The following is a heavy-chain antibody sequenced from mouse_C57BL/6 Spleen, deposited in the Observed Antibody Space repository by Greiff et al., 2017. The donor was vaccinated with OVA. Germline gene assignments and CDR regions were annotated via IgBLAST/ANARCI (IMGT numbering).Heavy chain of an antibody. CDR3: ARTATVVAKNWYFDV. J-gene: IGHJ1*03. Sequence: VQLQQSGPGLVQPSQSLSITCTVSGFSLTSYGVHWVRQSPGKGLEWLGVIWSGGSTDYNAAFISRLSISKDNSKSQVFFKMNSLQADDTAIYYCARTATVVAKNWYFDVWGTGTTVTVSS. D-gene: IGHD1-1*01. CDR1: GFSLTSYG. V-gene: IGHV2-2*01. CDR2: IWSGGST.